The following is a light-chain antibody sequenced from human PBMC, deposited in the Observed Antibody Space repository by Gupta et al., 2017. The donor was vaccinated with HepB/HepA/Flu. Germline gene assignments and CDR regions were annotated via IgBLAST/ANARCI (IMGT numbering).Light chain of an antibody. CDR2: EGS. J-gene: IGKJ2*03. Sequence: DNVLTQSPATLSLSPGERATLSCRATKSVGPSLAWYKKKTGQAPRLLIYEGSNRAPGIPARLSGRGAGTDFTLTINNRGPEDFAVSGGKHRGNWPLFSLGKGTKVE. CDR3: KHRGNWPLFS. CDR1: KSVGPS. V-gene: IGKV3D-11*02.